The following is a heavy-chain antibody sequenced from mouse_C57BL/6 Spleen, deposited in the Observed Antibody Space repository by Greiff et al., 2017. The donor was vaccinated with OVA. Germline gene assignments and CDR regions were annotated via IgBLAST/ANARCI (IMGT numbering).Heavy chain of an antibody. J-gene: IGHJ4*01. CDR3: ARRGNYDYAMDY. CDR2: INPGSGGT. D-gene: IGHD2-1*01. V-gene: IGHV1-54*01. Sequence: QVQLQQSGAELVRPGTSVKVSCKASGYAFTNYLIEWVKQRPGQGLEWIGVINPGSGGTNYNEKFKGKATLTADKSSSTAYMQLSSLTSEDSAVYFCARRGNYDYAMDYWGQGTSVTVSS. CDR1: GYAFTNYL.